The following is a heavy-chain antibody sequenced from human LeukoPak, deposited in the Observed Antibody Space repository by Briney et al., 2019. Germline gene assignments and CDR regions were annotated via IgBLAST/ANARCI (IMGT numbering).Heavy chain of an antibody. Sequence: SETLSLTCGVSGGSIDITNYWSWVRQAPGKGLEWIGEISHGGTTNYNPSLRSRVAMSLDRANNQFSLSLTSVTAADTAVYYCARHGSIVGASFQRWGQGTLVTVSS. D-gene: IGHD1-26*01. CDR1: GGSIDITNY. V-gene: IGHV4-4*02. J-gene: IGHJ1*01. CDR3: ARHGSIVGASFQR. CDR2: ISHGGTT.